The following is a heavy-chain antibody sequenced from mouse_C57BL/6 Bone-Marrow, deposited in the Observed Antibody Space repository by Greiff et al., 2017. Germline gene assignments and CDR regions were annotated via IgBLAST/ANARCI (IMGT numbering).Heavy chain of an antibody. V-gene: IGHV1-39*01. CDR2: INPNYGTT. CDR1: GYSFTDYN. Sequence: EVQLVESGPELVKPGASVKISCKASGYSFTDYNMTWVKQSNGKSLEWIGVINPNYGTTSYNQKFKGKATLTVDQSSSTAYMQLNSLTSEDSAVYYCARSKKGLRSAWSAYGGQGTLVTVSA. D-gene: IGHD1-1*01. CDR3: ARSKKGLRSAWSAY. J-gene: IGHJ3*01.